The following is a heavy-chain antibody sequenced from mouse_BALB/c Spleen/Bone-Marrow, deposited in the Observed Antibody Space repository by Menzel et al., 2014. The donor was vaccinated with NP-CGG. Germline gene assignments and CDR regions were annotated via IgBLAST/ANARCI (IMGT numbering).Heavy chain of an antibody. V-gene: IGHV1-4*01. CDR3: ARVYGNYDAMDY. D-gene: IGHD2-1*01. CDR2: INPSSGYT. CDR1: GYTFTTYT. Sequence: VHLVESGAELARPGASVKMSCRASGYTFTTYTMHWVKQRPGQGLEWIGYINPSSGYTYYNQKFKDKATLTADKSSSAAYLQLSSLTSEDSAVYYCARVYGNYDAMDYWGQGISVTVSS. J-gene: IGHJ4*01.